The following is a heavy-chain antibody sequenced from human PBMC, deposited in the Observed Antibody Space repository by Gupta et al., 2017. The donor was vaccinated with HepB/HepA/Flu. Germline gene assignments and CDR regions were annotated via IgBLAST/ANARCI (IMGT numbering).Heavy chain of an antibody. CDR2: IYSGGST. CDR1: GFTVSSNY. Sequence: EVQLVESGGGLVQPGGSLRLSCAASGFTVSSNYMSWVRQAPGKGLEWVSVIYSGGSTYYADSVKGRFTISRDNSKNTLYLQMNSLRAEDTAVYYCASHGGTYYDILTGYYRDYYYYGMNVWGQGTTVTVSS. V-gene: IGHV3-66*04. CDR3: ASHGGTYYDILTGYYRDYYYYGMNV. J-gene: IGHJ6*02. D-gene: IGHD3-9*01.